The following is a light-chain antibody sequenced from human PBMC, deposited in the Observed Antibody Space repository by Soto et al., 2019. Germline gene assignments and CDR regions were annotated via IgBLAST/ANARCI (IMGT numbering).Light chain of an antibody. CDR2: KAS. CDR3: QQYKSHPYT. Sequence: DIQMTQSPSTLSASVGDRVTITCRASQSINSWLAWYQQKPGKAPKLLISKASSLESGVPSRFSGSGYGTEFTLTINSLQPDDLTTYFCQQYKSHPYTFGQGTKLEIK. CDR1: QSINSW. V-gene: IGKV1-5*03. J-gene: IGKJ2*01.